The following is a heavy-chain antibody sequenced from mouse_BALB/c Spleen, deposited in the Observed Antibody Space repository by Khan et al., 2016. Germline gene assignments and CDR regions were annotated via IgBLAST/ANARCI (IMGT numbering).Heavy chain of an antibody. D-gene: IGHD1-1*01. CDR2: IYPGGGNT. V-gene: IGHV1-87*01. CDR1: GYTFTSYW. J-gene: IGHJ2*01. Sequence: QVQLQQSGAELARPGASVKLSCKASGYTFTSYWMQWVQQRPGQGLEWIGAIYPGGGNTSYTQKFKGKATLTTDKSSSTAYMQLSNLASEDSAVEDCARWYYGSFYYFDYWGQGTTLTVAS. CDR3: ARWYYGSFYYFDY.